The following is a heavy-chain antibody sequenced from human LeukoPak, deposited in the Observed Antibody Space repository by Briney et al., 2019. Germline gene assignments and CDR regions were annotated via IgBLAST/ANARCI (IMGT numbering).Heavy chain of an antibody. Sequence: LTCTVSGGSISSYYWSWIRQPPGKGLEWVSSISSSSSYIYYADSVKGRFTISRDNAKNSLYLQMNSLRAEDTAVYYCARYYGDLDAFDIWGQGTMVTVSS. CDR1: GGSISSYY. CDR3: ARYYGDLDAFDI. V-gene: IGHV3-21*01. J-gene: IGHJ3*02. CDR2: ISSSSSYI. D-gene: IGHD4-17*01.